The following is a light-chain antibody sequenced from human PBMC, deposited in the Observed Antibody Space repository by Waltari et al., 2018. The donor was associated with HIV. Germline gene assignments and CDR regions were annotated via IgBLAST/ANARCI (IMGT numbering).Light chain of an antibody. CDR2: SND. CDR3: QSYDSSLSGHV. V-gene: IGLV1-40*01. CDR1: SSNLGGDSD. Sequence: QSVLTQPPSVSGAPGQRVTISCTGSSSNLGGDSDVQWYQHLPGTAPKLPIYSNDNRPSGVPDRFSGSKSGTSASLAITGLQAEDEADYYCQSYDSSLSGHVFGSGTKVTVL. J-gene: IGLJ1*01.